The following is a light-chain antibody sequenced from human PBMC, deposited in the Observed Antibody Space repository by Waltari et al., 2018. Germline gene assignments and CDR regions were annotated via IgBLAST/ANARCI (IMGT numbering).Light chain of an antibody. J-gene: IGKJ3*01. CDR1: ESVSRN. V-gene: IGKV3-11*01. CDR2: DAS. CDR3: HQRSSWPLT. Sequence: EIVLTQSPATLSLSPGERATLSCRASESVSRNLAWYQQQPGQAPRLLIYDASTRATDIPARFSASGSGTDFPLTISSLEPEDLAVYYCHQRSSWPLTFGPGTKVDFK.